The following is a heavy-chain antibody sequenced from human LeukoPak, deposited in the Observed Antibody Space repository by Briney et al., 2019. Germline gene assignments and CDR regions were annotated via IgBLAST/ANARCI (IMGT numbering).Heavy chain of an antibody. Sequence: SVKVSCKASGGTFSSYAISWVRQAPGQGLEWMGRIIPIFGTANYAQKFQGRVTITTDESTSTAYMELSSLRSEDTAVYYCAGNPGIAAAGTFDYWGQGTLVTVS. D-gene: IGHD6-13*01. CDR1: GGTFSSYA. J-gene: IGHJ4*02. CDR2: IIPIFGTA. V-gene: IGHV1-69*05. CDR3: AGNPGIAAAGTFDY.